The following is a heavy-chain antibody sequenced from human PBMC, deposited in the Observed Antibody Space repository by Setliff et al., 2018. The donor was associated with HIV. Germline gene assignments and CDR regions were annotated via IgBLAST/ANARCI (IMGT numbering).Heavy chain of an antibody. CDR3: ARGVRGSGTNMVRGLLYDYSFHYMDV. CDR1: GGSFSGYS. V-gene: IGHV4-34*01. CDR2: INHSGSA. D-gene: IGHD3-10*01. J-gene: IGHJ6*03. Sequence: SETLSLTCVVYGGSFSGYSWTWIRQPPGKGLGWIGEINHSGSANRNPSLMGRVTMSVDTAKNQFSLELSSVTAADTAVYFCARGVRGSGTNMVRGLLYDYSFHYMDVWGIGTTVTV.